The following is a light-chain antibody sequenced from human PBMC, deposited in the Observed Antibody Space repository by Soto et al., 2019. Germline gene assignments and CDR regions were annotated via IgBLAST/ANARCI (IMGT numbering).Light chain of an antibody. J-gene: IGKJ1*01. CDR2: GAS. CDR3: QQYKNWPWT. Sequence: IVMTKSPATLSVTPGERAALSCRTSQSVSSSLAWYQQKPGQAPSLLIYGASTRATGIPARFSGSGSGTEFTLTISSLQSEDCAVYYCQQYKNWPWTFGQGTKVDIK. V-gene: IGKV3-15*01. CDR1: QSVSSS.